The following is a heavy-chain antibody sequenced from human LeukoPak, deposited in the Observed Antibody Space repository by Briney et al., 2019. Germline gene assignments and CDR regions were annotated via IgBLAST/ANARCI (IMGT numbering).Heavy chain of an antibody. V-gene: IGHV3-48*01. D-gene: IGHD6-19*01. J-gene: IGHJ4*02. CDR3: ARDQWLDY. CDR2: ISSSSNTI. CDR1: GFTFSGYI. Sequence: GGSLRLSCAASGFTFSGYIMYWVRQAPGKGLEWVSFISSSSNTIYYADSVKGRFTVSRDNAKNSLYLQMNSLRAEDTAVYYCARDQWLDYWGQGTLVTVSS.